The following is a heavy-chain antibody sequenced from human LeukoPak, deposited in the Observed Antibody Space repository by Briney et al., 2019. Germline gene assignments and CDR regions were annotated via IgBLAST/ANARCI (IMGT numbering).Heavy chain of an antibody. Sequence: GGPLRLSCAASGFTVSRNYMSWVRQAPGKGLEWVSVIYSGGRTYYADSVKGRFTISRDNSKNTLYFQMNSLRAEDTAVYYCARDPYSGNYGTYYYYYMDVWGKGTTVTISS. CDR1: GFTVSRNY. V-gene: IGHV3-66*01. CDR2: IYSGGRT. D-gene: IGHD1-26*01. CDR3: ARDPYSGNYGTYYYYYMDV. J-gene: IGHJ6*03.